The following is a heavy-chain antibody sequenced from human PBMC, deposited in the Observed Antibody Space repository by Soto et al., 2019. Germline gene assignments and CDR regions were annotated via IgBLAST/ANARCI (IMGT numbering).Heavy chain of an antibody. CDR3: AKTRLYDNNDYHRDGFDV. J-gene: IGHJ3*01. D-gene: IGHD5-12*01. CDR1: GFPFWTYS. V-gene: IGHV3-23*01. CDR2: ISGDGSAT. Sequence: EVKLLESGGGLVQPGGSMRLSCEASGFPFWTYSMSWVRQAPRKGLEWVSGISGDGSATSYADSLKGRFTVSRDNSKDTLFLQMNTLRVEDTAVYYCAKTRLYDNNDYHRDGFDVWGPGTAVTVS.